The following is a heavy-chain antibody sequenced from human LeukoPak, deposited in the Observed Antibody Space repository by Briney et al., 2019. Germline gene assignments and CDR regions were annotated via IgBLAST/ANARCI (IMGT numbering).Heavy chain of an antibody. V-gene: IGHV4-39*01. CDR3: ARYFRAGYKVPRH. CDR1: GGSISSSSYY. D-gene: IGHD5-24*01. Sequence: SETLSLTCTVSGGSISSSSYYWGWIRQPPGKGLEWIASVYYSGTAYYNPSLGSRVTISVDTSKNQFSLKLSSVTAADTAVYYCARYFRAGYKVPRHWGQGTLVTVSS. CDR2: VYYSGTA. J-gene: IGHJ4*02.